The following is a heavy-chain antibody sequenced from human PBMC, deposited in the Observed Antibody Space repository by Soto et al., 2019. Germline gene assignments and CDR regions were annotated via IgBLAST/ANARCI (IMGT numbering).Heavy chain of an antibody. J-gene: IGHJ6*02. CDR2: ISRSGDKV. CDR3: ARDSGYGITGYGMDV. V-gene: IGHV3-21*01. CDR1: VFTFSSHT. D-gene: IGHD2-8*01. Sequence: GGSLRLSCAASVFTFSSHTMNWVRQAPGKGLEWVSSISRSGDKVYYADSVKGRFTISRDNAKNSLGLQMNSLRAGDTAVYYCARDSGYGITGYGMDVWGQGTTVTVLL.